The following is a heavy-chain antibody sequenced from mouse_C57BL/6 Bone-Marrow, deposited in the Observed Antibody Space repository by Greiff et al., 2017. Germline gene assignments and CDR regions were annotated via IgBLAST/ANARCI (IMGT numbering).Heavy chain of an antibody. CDR2: ISSGGSYT. J-gene: IGHJ1*03. Sequence: EVKLVESGGDLVKPGGSLKLSCAASGFTFSSYGMSWVRHTPDKRLEWVATISSGGSYTYYQDSVKGRFTISRDYAKNTLYLQMRSLKSEDTAKYYNARDGYWCFDVWGTGTTVT. V-gene: IGHV5-6*01. CDR3: ARDGYWCFDV. CDR1: GFTFSSYG.